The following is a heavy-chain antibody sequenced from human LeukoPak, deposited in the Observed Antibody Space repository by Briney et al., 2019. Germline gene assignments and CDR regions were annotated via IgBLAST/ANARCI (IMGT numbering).Heavy chain of an antibody. Sequence: GGSLRLSCAASGFTFTTYAMSWVRQAPGKGLEWVAVISYDGSNKYYADSVKGRFTISRDNSKNTLYLQMNSLRAEDTAVYYCARDRGDYDILTGYYYSDAFDIWGQGTMVTVSS. CDR2: ISYDGSNK. D-gene: IGHD3-9*01. CDR1: GFTFTTYA. J-gene: IGHJ3*02. CDR3: ARDRGDYDILTGYYYSDAFDI. V-gene: IGHV3-30-3*01.